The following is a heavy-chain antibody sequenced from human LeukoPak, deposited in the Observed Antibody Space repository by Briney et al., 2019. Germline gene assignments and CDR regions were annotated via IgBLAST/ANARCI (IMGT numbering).Heavy chain of an antibody. V-gene: IGHV3-30-3*01. CDR2: ISYDGSNK. CDR1: GFTFSSYA. Sequence: GRSLRLSCAASGFTFSSYAMHWVRQAPGKGLEWVAVISYDGSNKYYADSVKGRFTISRDNSKNTLYLQMNSLRAEDTAVYYCARGATRYYYYGMDVWGQGTTVTVSS. D-gene: IGHD1-26*01. J-gene: IGHJ6*02. CDR3: ARGATRYYYYGMDV.